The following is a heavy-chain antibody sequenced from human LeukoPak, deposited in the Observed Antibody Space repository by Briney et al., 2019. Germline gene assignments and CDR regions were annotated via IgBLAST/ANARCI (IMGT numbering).Heavy chain of an antibody. D-gene: IGHD2-2*02. Sequence: GGSLRLSCAASGFTFSSYSMNWVRQAPGKGLEWVSSISSSSYIYYADSVKGRFTISRGNAKNSLYLQMNSLRAEDTAVYYCARSPPVVVVPAAIRRVGAFDIWGQGTMVTVSS. J-gene: IGHJ3*02. CDR2: ISSSSYI. V-gene: IGHV3-21*01. CDR1: GFTFSSYS. CDR3: ARSPPVVVVPAAIRRVGAFDI.